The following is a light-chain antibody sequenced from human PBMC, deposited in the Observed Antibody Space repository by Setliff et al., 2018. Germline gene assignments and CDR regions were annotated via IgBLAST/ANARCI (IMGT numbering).Light chain of an antibody. V-gene: IGLV2-11*01. CDR3: CSYADTYISV. J-gene: IGLJ1*01. CDR1: SSDVGRYNF. CDR2: DVT. Sequence: QSVLTQPRSVSGSPGQSVTISCTGTSSDVGRYNFVSWYQQHPGKAPKLIIYDVTKRPSGVPDRFSGSKSGNTASLTISGLQAEDVADYSCCSYADTYISVFGTGTKVTVL.